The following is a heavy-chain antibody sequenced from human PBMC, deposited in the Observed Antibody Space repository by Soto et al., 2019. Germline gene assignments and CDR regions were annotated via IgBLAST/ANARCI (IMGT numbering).Heavy chain of an antibody. CDR3: ARHYYDSTGYYRSPFVD. CDR1: GGSFGEYY. V-gene: IGHV4-34*01. Sequence: VQLQQWGAGLLKPSETLYLTCEVSGGSFGEYYWSWLRQPPGKGLEWIGEINHVATTNYNPSLKSRVTISLDMSQNQFSLKLTSVTAAYTAVYYCARHYYDSTGYYRSPFVDWGQGTLVTVSS. J-gene: IGHJ4*02. CDR2: INHVATT. D-gene: IGHD3-22*01.